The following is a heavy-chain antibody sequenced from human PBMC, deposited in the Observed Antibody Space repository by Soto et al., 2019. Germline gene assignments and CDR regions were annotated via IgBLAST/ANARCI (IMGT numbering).Heavy chain of an antibody. CDR2: IDYSGST. J-gene: IGHJ6*02. Sequence: PSETLSLTCSVSGGSITNTDYYWNWIRQSPGKGLEWIGSIDYSGSTYYNPSLKRRVIISADTSKNLFSLKFRSVTAADTALYFCARAGPYYYCMDVWGQGTTVTVSS. CDR3: ARAGPYYYCMDV. CDR1: GGSITNTDYY. V-gene: IGHV4-30-4*01.